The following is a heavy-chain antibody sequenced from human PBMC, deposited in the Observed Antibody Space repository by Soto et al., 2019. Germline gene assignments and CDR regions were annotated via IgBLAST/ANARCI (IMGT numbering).Heavy chain of an antibody. Sequence: GASVNVSCKAAGYAFTSYGISWVRQAPGQGLEWMGWISAYNGNTNYAQKLQGRVTMTTDTSTSTAYMELRSLRSDDTAVYYCARDAAVGLFDYWGQGTLVTVSS. CDR3: ARDAAVGLFDY. V-gene: IGHV1-18*01. CDR2: ISAYNGNT. CDR1: GYAFTSYG. J-gene: IGHJ4*02. D-gene: IGHD1-26*01.